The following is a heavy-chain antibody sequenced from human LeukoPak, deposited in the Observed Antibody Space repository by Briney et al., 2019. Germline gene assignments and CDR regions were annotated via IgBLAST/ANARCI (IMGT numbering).Heavy chain of an antibody. D-gene: IGHD3-9*01. CDR2: IYHSGST. CDR3: ARGGGYDILTGYYNVSDY. J-gene: IGHJ4*02. CDR1: GGSISSSNW. Sequence: SETLSLTCTVSGGSISSSNWWSWVHQPPGKGLEWIGEIYHSGSTNYNPSLKSRVSTSVDTSKNQFSLKLSSVTAADTAVYYCARGGGYDILTGYYNVSDYWGQGTLVTVSS. V-gene: IGHV4-4*02.